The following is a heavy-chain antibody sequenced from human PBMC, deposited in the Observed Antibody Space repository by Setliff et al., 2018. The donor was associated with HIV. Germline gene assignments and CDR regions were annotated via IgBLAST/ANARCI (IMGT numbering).Heavy chain of an antibody. V-gene: IGHV4-59*01. CDR1: GGSISSYY. CDR2: IYYSGST. Sequence: LSLTCTVSGGSISSYYWGWIRQPPGKGLEWIGYIYYSGSTNYNPSLKSRVTISVDTSKNQFSLKLSSVTAADTAVYYCARNPCSGGSCPDAFDIWGQGTMVTVSS. CDR3: ARNPCSGGSCPDAFDI. D-gene: IGHD2-15*01. J-gene: IGHJ3*02.